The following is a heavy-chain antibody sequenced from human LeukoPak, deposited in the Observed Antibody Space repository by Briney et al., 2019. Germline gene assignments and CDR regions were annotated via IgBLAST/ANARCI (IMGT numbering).Heavy chain of an antibody. CDR1: GGSFSDYY. D-gene: IGHD3-10*01. J-gene: IGHJ6*02. Sequence: SETLPLTCAVYGGSFSDYYWTWIRQSPGKGLEWIGEINHSGATDYNPSLKSRVTISVDTSKNQFSLKVRSVTAADTAVYYCARRVRGVIISFYYYSGMDVWGQGTTVTVSS. CDR2: INHSGAT. V-gene: IGHV4-34*01. CDR3: ARRVRGVIISFYYYSGMDV.